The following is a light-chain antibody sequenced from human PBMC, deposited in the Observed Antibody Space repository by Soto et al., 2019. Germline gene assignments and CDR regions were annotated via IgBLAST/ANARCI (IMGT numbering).Light chain of an antibody. V-gene: IGKV1-5*01. CDR2: DAS. CDR3: QQYNSYSPLT. J-gene: IGKJ4*01. Sequence: DIQMTQSPATLSASVGDRVTITCRASQSISSWLAWYQQKPGKAPKLLIYDASSLESGVPSRFSGSGSGTEFTLTISSLLPDDFATYYCQQYNSYSPLTFGGGTKVDIK. CDR1: QSISSW.